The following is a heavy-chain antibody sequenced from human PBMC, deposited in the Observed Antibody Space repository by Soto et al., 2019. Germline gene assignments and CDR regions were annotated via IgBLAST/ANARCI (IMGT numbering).Heavy chain of an antibody. V-gene: IGHV4-34*01. J-gene: IGHJ5*02. CDR3: ARRMWGNSSSSGSWFDP. Sequence: SETLSLTCAVYGGSFSGYYWSWIRQPPGKGLEWIGEINHSGSTNYNPSLKSRVTISVDTSKNQFSLKLSSVTAADTAVYYCARRMWGNSSSSGSWFDPWGQGTLVTVSS. D-gene: IGHD6-6*01. CDR1: GGSFSGYY. CDR2: INHSGST.